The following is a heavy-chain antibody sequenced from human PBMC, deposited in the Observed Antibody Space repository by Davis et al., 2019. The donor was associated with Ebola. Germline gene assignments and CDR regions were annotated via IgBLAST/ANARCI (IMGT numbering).Heavy chain of an antibody. V-gene: IGHV4-34*01. CDR2: LNHSGNI. D-gene: IGHD2-2*01. Sequence: SETLSLTCAVYGGSFSGYYWSWIRQPPGKGPEWIAELNHSGNIHYNGALEGRATISVDTSKNHFSLKLTSVTAADTAVYYCARSIIEVPAALGFWGQGTMVTIS. CDR3: ARSIIEVPAALGF. J-gene: IGHJ3*01. CDR1: GGSFSGYY.